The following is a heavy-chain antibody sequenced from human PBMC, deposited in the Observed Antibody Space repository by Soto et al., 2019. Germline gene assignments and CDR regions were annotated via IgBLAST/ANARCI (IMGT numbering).Heavy chain of an antibody. Sequence: SETLSLTCSVSGGSISSYYWSWIRQPPGKGLEWIGYIYYSGSTNYNPSLKSRVTISVDTSKNQFSLKLSSVTAADTAVYYCARDPTDYYDSSATLAAFDIWGQGTMVTVSS. J-gene: IGHJ3*02. V-gene: IGHV4-59*01. CDR1: GGSISSYY. CDR2: IYYSGST. CDR3: ARDPTDYYDSSATLAAFDI. D-gene: IGHD3-22*01.